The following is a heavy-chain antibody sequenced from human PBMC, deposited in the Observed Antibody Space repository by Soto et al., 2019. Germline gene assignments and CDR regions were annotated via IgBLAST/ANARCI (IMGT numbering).Heavy chain of an antibody. CDR3: AHTRTLLWFGELLTSDAFDI. V-gene: IGHV2-5*02. D-gene: IGHD3-10*01. CDR2: IYWDDDK. CDR1: GFSLSTSGVG. J-gene: IGHJ3*02. Sequence: QITLKESGPTLVKPTQTLTLTCTFSGFSLSTSGVGVGWIRQPPGKALEWLALIYWDDDKRYSPSLKSRLTITKDTPKNKVVLTMTNMDPVDTATYYCAHTRTLLWFGELLTSDAFDIWGQGTMVTVSS.